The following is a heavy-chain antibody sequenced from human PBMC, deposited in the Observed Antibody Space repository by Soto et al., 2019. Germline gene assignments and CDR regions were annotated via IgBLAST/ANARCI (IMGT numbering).Heavy chain of an antibody. CDR2: MNPGSADT. D-gene: IGHD3-16*01. CDR3: ARMETFGSLNWLEP. V-gene: IGHV1-8*01. Sequence: ASVKVSCKASGYSFTNNDVSWVAQATGQGLEWMGWMNPGSADTGYAQKFQGRVTMTRDISRATGYMELSSLRSDDTAIYYCARMETFGSLNWLEPWGQGTMVTVSS. CDR1: GYSFTNND. J-gene: IGHJ5*02.